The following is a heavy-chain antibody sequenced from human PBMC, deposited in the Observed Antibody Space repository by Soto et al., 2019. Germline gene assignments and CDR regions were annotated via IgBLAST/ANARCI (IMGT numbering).Heavy chain of an antibody. V-gene: IGHV1-69*12. D-gene: IGHD3-22*01. CDR1: GGTFSSYA. CDR2: IIPIFGTA. J-gene: IGHJ5*02. Sequence: QVQLVQSGAEVKKPGSSVKVSCKASGGTFSSYAICWVRQAPGQGLEWMGEIIPIFGTANYAQKFQGRVTITADEASSPXYMDLSSLRSEDTAVYYCARDRGPSSGYYPYWFDPWGQGTLVTVSS. CDR3: ARDRGPSSGYYPYWFDP.